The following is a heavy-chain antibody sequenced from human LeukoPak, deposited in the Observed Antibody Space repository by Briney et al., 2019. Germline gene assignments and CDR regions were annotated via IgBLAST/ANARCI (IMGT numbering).Heavy chain of an antibody. D-gene: IGHD2-8*01. CDR1: GFTFTSYW. J-gene: IGHJ4*02. CDR2: INNDGSSR. Sequence: GGSLGLSCAASGFTFTSYWMHWVRQVPGKGLVWVSYINNDGSSRSYADSVKGRFTISRDNAKNMLYLQMNSLRVEDTAVYYCAIFKENGYWGQGTLATVSS. V-gene: IGHV3-74*01. CDR3: AIFKENGY.